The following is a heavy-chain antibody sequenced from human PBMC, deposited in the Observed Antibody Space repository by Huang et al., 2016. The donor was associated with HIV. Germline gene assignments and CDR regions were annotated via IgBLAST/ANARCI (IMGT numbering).Heavy chain of an antibody. D-gene: IGHD6-19*01. CDR1: GFIFSDHA. J-gene: IGHJ4*02. Sequence: EVQLVDSGGDLVKPGRSLRLSCAASGFIFSDHALGWFRQAPGKGREWVGVIRSEAYGGATEYAASVRGRFTISRDDSKTIAYLQMDSLKSDDTAVYYCARDGGTGIALAGTGLLFDYWGQGSLVTVSS. CDR2: IRSEAYGGAT. V-gene: IGHV3-49*05. CDR3: ARDGGTGIALAGTGLLFDY.